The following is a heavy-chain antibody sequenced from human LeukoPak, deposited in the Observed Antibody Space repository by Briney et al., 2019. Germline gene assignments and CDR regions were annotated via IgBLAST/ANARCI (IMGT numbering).Heavy chain of an antibody. J-gene: IGHJ3*02. Sequence: SETLSLTCTVSGYSISNGYYWGWIRQPPGKGLEWIGSVYHRGNTYYNPSLKSRVTISVDKSKNQFSLKLSSVTAADTAVYYCARGRPMAGTFDWWAFDIWGQGTMVTASS. D-gene: IGHD6-19*01. CDR3: ARGRPMAGTFDWWAFDI. CDR2: VYHRGNT. CDR1: GYSISNGYY. V-gene: IGHV4-38-2*02.